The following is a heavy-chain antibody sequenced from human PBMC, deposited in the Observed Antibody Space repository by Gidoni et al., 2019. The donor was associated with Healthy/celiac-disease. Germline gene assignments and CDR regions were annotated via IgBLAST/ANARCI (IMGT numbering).Heavy chain of an antibody. CDR2: ISSSSSYI. CDR1: RFTLRSYS. CDR3: ARDAGEERLFYYYYMDV. J-gene: IGHJ6*03. D-gene: IGHD6-25*01. V-gene: IGHV3-21*01. Sequence: EVQLVESGGGLVKNGGSLRLSAATSRFTLRSYSINCVRQAPGKGLEWVSSISSSSSYIFYADSVKGRFTISRDNAKNSLYLQMNSLRAEDTAVYYCARDAGEERLFYYYYMDVWGKGTTVTVSS.